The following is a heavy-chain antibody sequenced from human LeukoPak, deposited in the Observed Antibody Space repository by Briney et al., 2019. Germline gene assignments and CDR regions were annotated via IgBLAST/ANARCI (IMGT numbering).Heavy chain of an antibody. J-gene: IGHJ2*01. D-gene: IGHD6-25*01. CDR1: GYTFTSYG. Sequence: ASVKVSCKASGYTFTSYGISWVRQAPGQGLEWMGWINAGNGNTKYSQKFQGRVTITRDTSASTAYMELSSLRSEDTAVYYCARTPAAAALDWYFDLWGRGTLVTVSS. CDR3: ARTPAAAALDWYFDL. V-gene: IGHV1-3*01. CDR2: INAGNGNT.